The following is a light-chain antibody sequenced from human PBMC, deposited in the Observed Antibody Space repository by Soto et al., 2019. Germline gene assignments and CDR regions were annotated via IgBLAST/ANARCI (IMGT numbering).Light chain of an antibody. J-gene: IGKJ1*01. CDR2: DAS. Sequence: DIPMTQSPSTLSASVGDRVTFTCRATQSISNLLAWYQQKPGKAPKLLIYDASTLESGVPTRFSGSGSGTEFTLTISSLQPDDFATYYCQQYTSYSPWTFGQGTKVEMK. CDR1: QSISNL. CDR3: QQYTSYSPWT. V-gene: IGKV1-5*01.